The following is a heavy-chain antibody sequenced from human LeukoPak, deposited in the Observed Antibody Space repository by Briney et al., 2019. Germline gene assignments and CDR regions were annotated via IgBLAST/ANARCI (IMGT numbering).Heavy chain of an antibody. J-gene: IGHJ3*02. CDR3: ARLGLEDAFDI. CDR2: ITPFNGNT. Sequence: ASVKVSCKASGYTFTGYYMHWVRQAPGQALEWMGWITPFNGNTNYAQKFQDRVTITRDRSMSTAYMELSSLRSEDTAMYYCARLGLEDAFDIWGQGTMVTVSS. CDR1: GYTFTGYY. D-gene: IGHD1-1*01. V-gene: IGHV1-45*02.